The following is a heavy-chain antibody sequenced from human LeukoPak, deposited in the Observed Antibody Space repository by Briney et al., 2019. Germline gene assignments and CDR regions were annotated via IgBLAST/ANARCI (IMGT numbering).Heavy chain of an antibody. V-gene: IGHV3-74*01. CDR2: INSDGSST. CDR3: ARAIVGANYYYYYMDV. Sequence: QSGGSLRLSCAGSGFTFSSYWMHWVRQAPGKGLVWVSRINSDGSSTSYADSVKGRFTISRDNAKSTLYLQMNSLRAEDTAVYYCARAIVGANYYYYYMDVWGKGTTVTVSS. CDR1: GFTFSSYW. J-gene: IGHJ6*03. D-gene: IGHD1-26*01.